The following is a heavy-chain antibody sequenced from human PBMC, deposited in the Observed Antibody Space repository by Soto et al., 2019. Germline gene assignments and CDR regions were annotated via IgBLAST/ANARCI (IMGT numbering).Heavy chain of an antibody. CDR2: IYYSGST. CDR1: GGSISSGDYY. V-gene: IGHV4-30-4*01. J-gene: IGHJ4*02. Sequence: PSETLSLTCTVSGGSISSGDYYGSWIRQPPGKGLEWIGYIYYSGSTYYNPSLKSRVTISVDTSKNQFSLKLSSVAAADTAVYYCARVTNIEARPSQFDYWGQGTLVTVSS. CDR3: ARVTNIEARPSQFDY. D-gene: IGHD6-6*01.